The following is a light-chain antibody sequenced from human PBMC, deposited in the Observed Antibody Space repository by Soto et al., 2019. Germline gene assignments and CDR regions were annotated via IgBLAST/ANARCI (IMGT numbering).Light chain of an antibody. CDR1: QSISNR. V-gene: IGKV1-5*01. CDR2: DAS. J-gene: IGKJ1*01. Sequence: DIQRTQSPSTLSASVGDRVTITCRASQSISNRLAWYKQKPGKAPKVLIYDASSLESGVPSRFSGSGSGTEFILTIRSLKPDDFASYCCQHYGGMWTFGQGTKVDIK. CDR3: QHYGGMWT.